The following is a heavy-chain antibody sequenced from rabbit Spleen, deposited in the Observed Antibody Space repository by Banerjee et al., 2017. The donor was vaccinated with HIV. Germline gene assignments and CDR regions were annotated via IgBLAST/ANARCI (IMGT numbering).Heavy chain of an antibody. J-gene: IGHJ6*01. D-gene: IGHD1-1*01. CDR1: GFSFSNSYY. Sequence: QEQLVESGGGLVQPEGSLTLTCTASGFSFSNSYYMCWVRQAPGKGLEWIACIDSGSSGFAYYATWAIGRFTCSKPSSTTVTLQMTRLTAADTATYFCARDTSSSFSSYGMDLWGQGTLVTVS. CDR2: IDSGSSGFA. V-gene: IGHV1S45*01. CDR3: ARDTSSSFSSYGMDL.